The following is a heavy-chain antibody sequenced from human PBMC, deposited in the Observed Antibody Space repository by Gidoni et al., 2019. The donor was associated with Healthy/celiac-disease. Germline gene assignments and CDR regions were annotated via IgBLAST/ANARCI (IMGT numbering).Heavy chain of an antibody. CDR1: GGSFSGYY. J-gene: IGHJ4*02. CDR3: ASGRRRSGYSYGHSNTTPIDY. CDR2: INHSGST. V-gene: IGHV4-34*01. Sequence: QVQLQQWGAGLLKPSETLSLTCAVYGGSFSGYYWSWIRQPPGKGLEWIGEINHSGSTNYNPSLKSRVTISVDTSKNQFSLKLSSVTAADTAVYYCASGRRRSGYSYGHSNTTPIDYWGQGTLVTVSS. D-gene: IGHD5-18*01.